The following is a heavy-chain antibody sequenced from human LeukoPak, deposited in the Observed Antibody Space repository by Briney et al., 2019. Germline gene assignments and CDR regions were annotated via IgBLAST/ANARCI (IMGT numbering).Heavy chain of an antibody. CDR3: ARDAFYCGGDCFVY. J-gene: IGHJ4*02. CDR2: ISSSSSTI. V-gene: IGHV3-48*01. CDR1: GFTFSSYS. D-gene: IGHD2-21*01. Sequence: GGSLRLSCAASGFTFSSYSMNWVRQAPGKGLEWVSYISSSSSTIYYADSVKGRFTISRDNAKNSLYLQMNSLRAEDTAVYYCARDAFYCGGDCFVYWGQGTLVTVSS.